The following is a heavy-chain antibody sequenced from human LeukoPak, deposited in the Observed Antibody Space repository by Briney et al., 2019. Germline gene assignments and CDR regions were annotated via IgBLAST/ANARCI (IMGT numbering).Heavy chain of an antibody. CDR1: GYAISSGYY. Sequence: SETLSLTCAVSGYAISSGYYCGWIRQPPGKGLEWIGSIYHSGSTYYNPSLKSRVTISVDTSKNQFSLNLSSVTAADTAVYYCATLGYCSSTSCYQGYWGQGTLVTVSS. J-gene: IGHJ4*02. D-gene: IGHD2-2*01. CDR2: IYHSGST. V-gene: IGHV4-38-2*01. CDR3: ATLGYCSSTSCYQGY.